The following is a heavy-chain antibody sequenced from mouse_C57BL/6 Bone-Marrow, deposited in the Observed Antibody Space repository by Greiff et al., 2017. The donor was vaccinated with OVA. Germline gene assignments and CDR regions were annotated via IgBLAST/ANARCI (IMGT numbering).Heavy chain of an antibody. CDR3: ARSFDDSAWFAY. D-gene: IGHD2-4*01. Sequence: EVQLQQSGPELVKPGASVKISCKASGYTFTDYYMNWVKQSHGKSLEWIGDINPNNGGTSYNQKFKGKATLTVDKSSSTAYMERRSLTSEDSAVYYCARSFDDSAWFAYWGQGTLVTVSA. J-gene: IGHJ3*01. CDR2: INPNNGGT. CDR1: GYTFTDYY. V-gene: IGHV1-26*01.